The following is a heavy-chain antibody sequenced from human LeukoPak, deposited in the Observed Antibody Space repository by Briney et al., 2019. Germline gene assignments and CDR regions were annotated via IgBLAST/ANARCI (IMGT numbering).Heavy chain of an antibody. CDR2: NNPHIGGT. V-gene: IGHV1-2*02. CDR3: ARDFRAAMVSDWFDP. Sequence: GASVNAFCKASGYTFTVYYMHWVRQAPGQGLEWMGWNNPHIGGTTYAQKFQGRVTMTRDTSISTAYMELSRLRSDDTAVYYCARDFRAAMVSDWFDPWGQGTLVTVSS. J-gene: IGHJ5*02. CDR1: GYTFTVYY. D-gene: IGHD5-18*01.